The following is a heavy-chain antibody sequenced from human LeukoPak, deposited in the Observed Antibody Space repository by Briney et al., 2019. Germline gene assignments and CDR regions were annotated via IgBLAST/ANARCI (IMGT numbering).Heavy chain of an antibody. V-gene: IGHV4-39*01. CDR3: ARHFLGGRIVVVPAFDY. CDR2: IYYSGST. CDR1: GGSISNNSYY. Sequence: PSETLSLTCTVSGGSISNNSYYWGWIRQPPGKGLEWIGTIYYSGSTYYNPSLRSRVTISVDTSKNQFSLKLSSVTAADTAVYYCARHFLGGRIVVVPAFDYWGQGTLVTVSS. J-gene: IGHJ4*02. D-gene: IGHD2-2*01.